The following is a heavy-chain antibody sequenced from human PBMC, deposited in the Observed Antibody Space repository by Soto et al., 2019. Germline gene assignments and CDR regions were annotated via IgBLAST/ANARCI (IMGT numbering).Heavy chain of an antibody. J-gene: IGHJ4*02. CDR2: INAGNGNT. V-gene: IGHV1-3*01. CDR3: ARDGSWALKLLGYYYDSSGYYREFDY. D-gene: IGHD3-22*01. Sequence: ASVKVSCKASGYTFTSYAMHWVRQAPGQRLEWMGWINAGNGNTKYSQKFQGRVTITRDTSASTAYMELSSLRSEDTAVYYCARDGSWALKLLGYYYDSSGYYREFDYWGQGTLVTVSS. CDR1: GYTFTSYA.